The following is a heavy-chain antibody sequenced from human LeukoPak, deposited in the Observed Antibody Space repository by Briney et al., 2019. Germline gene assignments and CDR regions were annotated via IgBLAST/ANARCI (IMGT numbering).Heavy chain of an antibody. V-gene: IGHV3-21*01. CDR1: GFTFSSYS. CDR2: ISSSSSYI. CDR3: ARDRGSGWYPNFDY. D-gene: IGHD6-19*01. Sequence: SGGSLRLSCAASGFTFSSYSMNWVRQAPGKGLEWVSSISSSSSYIYYADSVKGRFTTSRDNAKNSLYLQMNSLRAEDTAVYYCARDRGSGWYPNFDYWGQGTLVTVSS. J-gene: IGHJ4*02.